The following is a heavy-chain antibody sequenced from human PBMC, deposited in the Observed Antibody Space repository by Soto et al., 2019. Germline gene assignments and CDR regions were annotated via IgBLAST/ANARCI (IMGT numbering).Heavy chain of an antibody. CDR3: ARDVSSDTTGFRGYDL. J-gene: IGHJ4*02. CDR1: GGTVSSYA. Sequence: SVKVSCKASGGTVSSYAITWVRQAPGKGLEWMGVFIPIFVSAHYAPKFQGRITITADESTSTAYMELSGLTSEDTAIYYCARDVSSDTTGFRGYDLWGQGTQVTVS. V-gene: IGHV1-69*13. D-gene: IGHD3-10*01. CDR2: FIPIFVSA.